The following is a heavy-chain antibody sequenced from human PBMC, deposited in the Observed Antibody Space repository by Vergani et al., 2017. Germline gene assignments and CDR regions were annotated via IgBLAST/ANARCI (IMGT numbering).Heavy chain of an antibody. D-gene: IGHD5-18*01. CDR2: INHSGST. CDR3: ARGNKDTAMVKDYYYYRYV. Sequence: QVQLQQWGAGLLKPSETLSLTCAVYGGSFSGYYWSWIRQPPGKGLEWFGEINHSGSTNYNPSLKSRVTISVDTSKNQFSLKLSSVTAADTAVYYCARGNKDTAMVKDYYYYRYVWGKGTTVTVSS. CDR1: GGSFSGYY. V-gene: IGHV4-34*01. J-gene: IGHJ6*03.